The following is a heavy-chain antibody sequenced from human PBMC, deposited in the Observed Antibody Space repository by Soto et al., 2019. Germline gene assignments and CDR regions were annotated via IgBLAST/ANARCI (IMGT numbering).Heavy chain of an antibody. CDR3: ASSGWLSFGY. J-gene: IGHJ4*02. Sequence: QLLESGPGLVKPSETLSLTCTVSGGSISSSSYYWGWIRQPPGKGLEWIGSIYYSGSTYYNPSLKSRVTISVDTSKNQFSLRMSSVTAADTAVYYCASSGWLSFGYWGQGTLVTVSS. V-gene: IGHV4-39*01. CDR1: GGSISSSSYY. D-gene: IGHD6-19*01. CDR2: IYYSGST.